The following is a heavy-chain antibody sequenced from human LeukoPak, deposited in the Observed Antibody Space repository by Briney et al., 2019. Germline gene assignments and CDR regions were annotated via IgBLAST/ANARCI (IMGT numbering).Heavy chain of an antibody. V-gene: IGHV3-21*01. Sequence: PGGSLRLFCAVSGFTFSSYSMNCVRHARGKGVEWVLSISSSISYIDYADSVMGRFTIYRDNAKNSQYMQTNSLRAEETDVYYCARVIAAAGAGYPGWGQGTTVTVSS. CDR1: GFTFSSYS. CDR2: ISSSISYI. CDR3: ARVIAAAGAGYPG. J-gene: IGHJ6*02. D-gene: IGHD6-13*01.